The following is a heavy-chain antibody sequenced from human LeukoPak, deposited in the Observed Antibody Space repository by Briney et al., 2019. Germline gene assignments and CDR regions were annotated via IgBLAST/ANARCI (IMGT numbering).Heavy chain of an antibody. CDR3: ARDRPSIAVAGTNLFDY. D-gene: IGHD6-19*01. CDR2: ISSSSSTI. CDR1: GFTFSSYS. Sequence: PGGSLRLSCAASGFTFSSYSMNWVRQAPGKGLEWVPYISSSSSTIYYADSVKGRFTISRDNAKNSLYLQMNSLRAEDTAVYYCARDRPSIAVAGTNLFDYWGQGTLVTVSS. V-gene: IGHV3-48*04. J-gene: IGHJ4*02.